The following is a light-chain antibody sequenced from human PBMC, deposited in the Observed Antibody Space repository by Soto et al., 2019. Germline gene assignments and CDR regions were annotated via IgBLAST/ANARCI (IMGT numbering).Light chain of an antibody. CDR2: GAS. CDR3: QQYGSSPRT. Sequence: EIVLTQSPGTLSLSPGERATLSCRASQSVSSSYLAWYQLKPGQAPRLLIYGASSRAIGIPDRFIVSGSGTDFTLTISRLDPEDFAVYFCQQYGSSPRTFGQGTKVDIK. CDR1: QSVSSSY. J-gene: IGKJ1*01. V-gene: IGKV3-20*01.